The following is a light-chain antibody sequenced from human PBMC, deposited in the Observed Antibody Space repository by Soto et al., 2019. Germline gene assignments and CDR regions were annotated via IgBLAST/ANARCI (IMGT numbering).Light chain of an antibody. CDR2: DAS. CDR1: QGISSA. Sequence: AIQLTQSPSSLSASIGDRVTITCRASQGISSALAWYQQKPGRALKLLIYDASNLESGVPSRFSGSGSGTHFSLTISSLQPEDFAAYYCQQFNSCPLTLGGGTKVDIK. V-gene: IGKV1-13*02. J-gene: IGKJ4*01. CDR3: QQFNSCPLT.